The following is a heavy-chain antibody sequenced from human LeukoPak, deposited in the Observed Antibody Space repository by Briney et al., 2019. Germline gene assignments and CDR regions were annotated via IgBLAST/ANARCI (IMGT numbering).Heavy chain of an antibody. Sequence: SSETLSLTCAVYDGSFSGYYWSWIRQPPGKGLEWIGEINHTGSTNYNPSLKSRVTISVDTSKNQFSLKLSSVTAADTAVYYCARPESYGSGPYYFDYWGQGTLVTVSS. V-gene: IGHV4-34*01. CDR3: ARPESYGSGPYYFDY. CDR2: INHTGST. CDR1: DGSFSGYY. J-gene: IGHJ4*02. D-gene: IGHD3-10*01.